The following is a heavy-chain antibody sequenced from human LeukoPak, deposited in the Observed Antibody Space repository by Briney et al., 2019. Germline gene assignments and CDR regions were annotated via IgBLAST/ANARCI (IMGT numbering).Heavy chain of an antibody. CDR3: ARWACGSGGDCHEFDY. Sequence: SETLSLTCAVSGGSISSYYWSWIRQPPGKGLEWIGYVHYSGSTNYHPSLKSRVTISEDMSRNQFSLNLRSVTAADTAVYYCARWACGSGGDCHEFDYWGQGTLVTVSS. CDR1: GGSISSYY. V-gene: IGHV4-59*01. CDR2: VHYSGST. D-gene: IGHD2-21*02. J-gene: IGHJ4*02.